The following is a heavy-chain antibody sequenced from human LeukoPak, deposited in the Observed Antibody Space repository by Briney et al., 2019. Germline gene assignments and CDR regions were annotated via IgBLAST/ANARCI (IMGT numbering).Heavy chain of an antibody. Sequence: KPSETLSLTCTVSGVSISSYYWRWIRQPPGKRLEWMGYIYYSESTNYNPSLKSRVTISVDTSKNQFSLKLSSVTAADTDVYYCARDRGSSSRYDFDYWGQGTLVTVSS. CDR2: IYYSEST. D-gene: IGHD6-13*01. CDR3: ARDRGSSSRYDFDY. V-gene: IGHV4-59*01. J-gene: IGHJ4*02. CDR1: GVSISSYY.